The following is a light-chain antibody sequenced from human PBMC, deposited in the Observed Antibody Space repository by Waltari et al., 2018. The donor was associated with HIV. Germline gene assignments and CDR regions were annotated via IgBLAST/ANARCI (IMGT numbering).Light chain of an antibody. CDR2: DVT. V-gene: IGLV2-23*02. CDR1: STDLGRYDL. CDR3: CSYAGITTWV. Sequence: QSALTQPASVSGSPGQSITISCPGPSTDLGRYDLFSWYHHQPGRAPQLIIYDVTKWSSGVSHRFSGSKSGATASLTISGLQAEDEADYYCCSYAGITTWVFGGGTKVTVL. J-gene: IGLJ3*02.